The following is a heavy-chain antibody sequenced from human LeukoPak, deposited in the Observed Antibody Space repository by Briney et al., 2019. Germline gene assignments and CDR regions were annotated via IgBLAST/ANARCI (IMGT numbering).Heavy chain of an antibody. V-gene: IGHV4-39*01. CDR3: ASGQAVAGPIDY. CDR2: IYYSGST. CDR1: GGSFSSSSYY. D-gene: IGHD6-19*01. Sequence: SETLSLTCSVSGGSFSSSSYYWGWIRQPPGKGLEWIGSIYYSGSTYYNPSLKSRVTISVDTSKNQFSLKLSSVTAADTAVYYCASGQAVAGPIDYWGQGTLVTVSS. J-gene: IGHJ4*02.